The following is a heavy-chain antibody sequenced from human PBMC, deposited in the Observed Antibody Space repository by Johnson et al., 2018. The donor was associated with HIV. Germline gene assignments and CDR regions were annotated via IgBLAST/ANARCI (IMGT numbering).Heavy chain of an antibody. CDR1: GFTFSDYF. Sequence: QMQLVESGGGLVMPGGSLRLSCAASGFTFSDYFMSWIRQAPGKGLEWVSYISSSGSTIYYADSVKGRFTISRDNAKNSLYLQMNGLSDEDTADYYCVRDQGSGWPTNAFDIWGRGTRVTVSS. J-gene: IGHJ3*02. CDR3: VRDQGSGWPTNAFDI. V-gene: IGHV3-11*04. CDR2: ISSSGSTI. D-gene: IGHD6-19*01.